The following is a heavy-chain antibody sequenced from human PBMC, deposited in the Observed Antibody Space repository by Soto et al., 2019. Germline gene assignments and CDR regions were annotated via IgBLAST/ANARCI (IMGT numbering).Heavy chain of an antibody. D-gene: IGHD6-19*01. CDR3: AREVWEAVAGGNYYMDV. Sequence: QVQLQESGPGLVKPSQTLPLTCTVSGGSISSGGYYWSWIRQHPGKGLEWIGYIYYSGSTYYNPSLKSRVTISVDTSKNQFSLKLSSVTAADTAVYYCAREVWEAVAGGNYYMDVWGKGTTVTVSS. CDR1: GGSISSGGYY. V-gene: IGHV4-31*03. CDR2: IYYSGST. J-gene: IGHJ6*03.